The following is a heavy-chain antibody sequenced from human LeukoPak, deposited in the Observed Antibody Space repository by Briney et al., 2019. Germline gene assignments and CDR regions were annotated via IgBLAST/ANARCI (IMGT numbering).Heavy chain of an antibody. J-gene: IGHJ3*02. V-gene: IGHV3-21*01. CDR1: GFTFSSYG. Sequence: PGGSLRLSCAASGFTFSSYGMHWVRQAPGKGLEWVSSISSSSSYIYYADSVKGRFTISRDNAKNSLYLQMNSLRAEDTAVYYCARGMVYTYCGGDCYSSGVAFDIWGQGTMVTVSS. D-gene: IGHD2-21*02. CDR2: ISSSSSYI. CDR3: ARGMVYTYCGGDCYSSGVAFDI.